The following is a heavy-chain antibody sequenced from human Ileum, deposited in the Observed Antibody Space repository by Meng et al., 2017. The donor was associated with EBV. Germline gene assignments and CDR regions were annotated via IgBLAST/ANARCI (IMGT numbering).Heavy chain of an antibody. Sequence: VLLGACAGGLVHSGGPLKLSWAASGFTFSGFTMHWVRQASGKWLEWVGRIRNKANGYATAYAASVKGRFTISRDDSKNTAYLQMNSLKTEDTAVYYCTRNLGYCSGGSCAWGQGTLVTVSS. CDR1: GFTFSGFT. J-gene: IGHJ5*02. D-gene: IGHD2-15*01. V-gene: IGHV3-73*02. CDR2: IRNKANGYAT. CDR3: TRNLGYCSGGSCA.